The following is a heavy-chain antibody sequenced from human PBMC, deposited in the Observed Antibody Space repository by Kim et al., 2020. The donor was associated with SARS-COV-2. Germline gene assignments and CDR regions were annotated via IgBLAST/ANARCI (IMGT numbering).Heavy chain of an antibody. J-gene: IGHJ4*02. Sequence: GGSLRLSCAASGFTFDDYTMHWVRQAPGKGLEWVSLISWDGGSTYYADSVKGRFTISRDNSKNSLYLQMNSLRTEDTALYYCAKDISSYDSSGYYLKRLDYWGQGTLVTVSS. V-gene: IGHV3-43*01. CDR1: GFTFDDYT. CDR3: AKDISSYDSSGYYLKRLDY. CDR2: ISWDGGST. D-gene: IGHD3-22*01.